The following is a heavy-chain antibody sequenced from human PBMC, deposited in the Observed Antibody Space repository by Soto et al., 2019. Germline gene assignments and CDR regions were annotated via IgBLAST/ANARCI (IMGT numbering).Heavy chain of an antibody. J-gene: IGHJ5*02. D-gene: IGHD3-3*01. CDR2: IIPIFGTA. Sequence: GASVKVSCKASGGTFSSHAISWVRQAPGQGLEWMGGIIPIFGTASYAQKFQGRVTITADKSTSTAYMELSSLRSEDTAVYYCARAIFGVVPNWFDPWGQGTLVTVSS. CDR1: GGTFSSHA. CDR3: ARAIFGVVPNWFDP. V-gene: IGHV1-69*06.